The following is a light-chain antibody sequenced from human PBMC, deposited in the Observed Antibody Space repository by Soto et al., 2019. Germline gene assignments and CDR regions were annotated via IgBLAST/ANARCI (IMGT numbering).Light chain of an antibody. CDR3: HQYHTAPRT. J-gene: IGKJ1*01. Sequence: DIVMTQSPDSLAVSLGERATINCKSSQSLLYGSNSKNYLAWYQQKSGQPPKLLIYWASTRESGVPDRFSGSGSGTDFTLTISSLQAEDVALYYCHQYHTAPRTFGQGTKVEIK. CDR1: QSLLYGSNSKNY. CDR2: WAS. V-gene: IGKV4-1*01.